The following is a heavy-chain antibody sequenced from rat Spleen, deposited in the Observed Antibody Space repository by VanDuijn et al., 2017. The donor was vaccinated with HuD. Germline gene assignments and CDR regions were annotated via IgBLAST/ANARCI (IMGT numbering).Heavy chain of an antibody. D-gene: IGHD1-11*01. CDR2: ISYGDSSGHSST. J-gene: IGHJ2*01. CDR3: TTDKYGGYTDYFDY. V-gene: IGHV5-20*01. Sequence: EVQLVESGGGLVQPGRSLKLSCAASGFTFSSYDMAWVRQAPTKGLEWVASISYGDSSGHSSTYYRDSVKGRFTISRDNAKSTLYLQMDSLRSEDTATYYCTTDKYGGYTDYFDYWGQGVMVTVSS. CDR1: GFTFSSYD.